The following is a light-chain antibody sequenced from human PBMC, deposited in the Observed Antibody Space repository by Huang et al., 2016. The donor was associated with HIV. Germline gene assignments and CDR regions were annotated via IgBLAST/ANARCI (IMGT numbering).Light chain of an antibody. CDR2: GAS. Sequence: DIVLTQSPGTLSLSPRERAALSCRASPNITNNFLAWYQQRSGQTPRLLIYGASNRAIGIPDRFSGSGSVTDFTLIISRLEPQDSAVYYCQQYLSSPLTFGGGTNVEIK. V-gene: IGKV3-20*01. CDR3: QQYLSSPLT. CDR1: PNITNNF. J-gene: IGKJ4*01.